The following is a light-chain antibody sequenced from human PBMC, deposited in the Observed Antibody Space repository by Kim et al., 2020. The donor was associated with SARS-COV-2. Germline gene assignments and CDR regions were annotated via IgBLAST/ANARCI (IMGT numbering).Light chain of an antibody. CDR3: SSYTSSTTLV. CDR2: DVT. CDR1: SSDVGDYNY. J-gene: IGLJ3*02. V-gene: IGLV2-14*04. Sequence: GPSITISCTGTSSDVGDYNYVSWYQQHPGKAPKLMIYDVTKRPSGVADRFSGSKSGNTASLTISGLQAEDEADYYCSSYTSSTTLVFGGGTKVTVL.